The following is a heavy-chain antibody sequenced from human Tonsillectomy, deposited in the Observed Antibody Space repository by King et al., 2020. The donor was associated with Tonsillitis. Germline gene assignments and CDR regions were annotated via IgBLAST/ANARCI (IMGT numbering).Heavy chain of an antibody. J-gene: IGHJ4*02. D-gene: IGHD4-23*01. CDR1: GFAFSSYW. CDR3: ANGGGPSGY. CDR2: IKQDGSEK. V-gene: IGHV3-7*03. Sequence: VQLVESGGGLVQPGESLRLSCADSGFAFSSYWMSWVRQAPGKGLEWVANIKQDGSEKYYVDSVKGRFTISRENAKNSLHLQMNSLRAEDTAVYYCANGGGPSGYWGQGTLVTVSS.